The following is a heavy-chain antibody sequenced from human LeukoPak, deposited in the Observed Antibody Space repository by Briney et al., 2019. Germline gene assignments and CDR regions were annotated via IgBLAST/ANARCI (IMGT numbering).Heavy chain of an antibody. Sequence: PGRSLRLSCAASGFTFSSYGMHWVRQAPGKGLEWVAVISYDGSNKYYADSVKGRFTISRDNSKNTLYLQMNSLRAEDTAVYYCARAHHRGRGFIVVVPAAMFPMDVWGQGTTVTVSS. V-gene: IGHV3-30*03. CDR2: ISYDGSNK. CDR3: ARAHHRGRGFIVVVPAAMFPMDV. D-gene: IGHD2-2*01. J-gene: IGHJ6*02. CDR1: GFTFSSYG.